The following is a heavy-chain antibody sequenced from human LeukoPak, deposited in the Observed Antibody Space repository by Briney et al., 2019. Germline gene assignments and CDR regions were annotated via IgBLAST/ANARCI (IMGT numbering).Heavy chain of an antibody. CDR2: INPNSGGT. D-gene: IGHD6-19*01. CDR3: AAGNLAVAWFDY. V-gene: IGHV1-2*02. J-gene: IGHJ4*02. CDR1: GYTFTSYY. Sequence: ASVKVSCKASGYTFTSYYMHWVRQAPGQGLEWMGWINPNSGGTNYAQKFQGRVTMTRDTSISTAYMELSRLRSDDTAVYYCAAGNLAVAWFDYWGQGTLVTVSS.